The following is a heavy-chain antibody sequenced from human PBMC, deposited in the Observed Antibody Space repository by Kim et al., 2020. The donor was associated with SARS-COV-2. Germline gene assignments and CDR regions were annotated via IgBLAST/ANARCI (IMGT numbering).Heavy chain of an antibody. CDR1: GFTFSSYW. J-gene: IGHJ4*02. Sequence: GGSLRLSCAASGFTFSSYWMSWVRQAPGKGLEWVANIKQDGSEKYYVDSVKGRFTISRDNAKNSLYLQMNSLRAEDTAVYYCARVYYGSGSLVDYWGQGTLVTVSS. CDR2: IKQDGSEK. V-gene: IGHV3-7*01. D-gene: IGHD3-10*01. CDR3: ARVYYGSGSLVDY.